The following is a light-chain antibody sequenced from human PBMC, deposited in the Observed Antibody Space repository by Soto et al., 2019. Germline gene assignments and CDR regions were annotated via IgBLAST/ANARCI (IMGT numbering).Light chain of an antibody. Sequence: DIQMTQSPSSLSASVGDRVTITCRASQSISTYLNWYQQKPGKAPKLLIYAASTLHGGVPSRFSGSGSGTDFTLTIGSLQSEDFATYYCQQSYSIPYTFGQGTKLEIK. J-gene: IGKJ2*01. V-gene: IGKV1-39*01. CDR3: QQSYSIPYT. CDR1: QSISTY. CDR2: AAS.